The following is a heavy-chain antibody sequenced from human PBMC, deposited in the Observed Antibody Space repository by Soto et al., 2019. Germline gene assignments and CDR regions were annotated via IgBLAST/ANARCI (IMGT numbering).Heavy chain of an antibody. CDR3: ARDEGYCSGGSCYMYNWFDP. CDR2: IYYSGST. CDR1: GGSISSGGYY. Sequence: SETLSLTCTVSGGSISSGGYYWSWIRQHPGKGLEWIGYIYYSGSTYYNPSLKSRVTISVDTSKNQFSLKLSSVTAADTAVYYCARDEGYCSGGSCYMYNWFDPWGQGTLVTVSS. J-gene: IGHJ5*02. V-gene: IGHV4-31*03. D-gene: IGHD2-15*01.